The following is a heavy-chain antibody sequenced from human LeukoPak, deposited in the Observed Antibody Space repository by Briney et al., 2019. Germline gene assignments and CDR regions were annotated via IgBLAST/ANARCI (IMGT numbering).Heavy chain of an antibody. D-gene: IGHD6-13*01. V-gene: IGHV3-30*02. CDR3: ARNRAAAGDWLDP. J-gene: IGHJ5*02. Sequence: GGSLRLSCAASGFTFSAYGVHWVRQAPGKGLEWLAFIRYDGRIKNYADSVKGRFTISRDNSKNTLYLQMNSLQTEDTSLYYCARNRAAAGDWLDPWGQGTLVIVYS. CDR2: IRYDGRIK. CDR1: GFTFSAYG.